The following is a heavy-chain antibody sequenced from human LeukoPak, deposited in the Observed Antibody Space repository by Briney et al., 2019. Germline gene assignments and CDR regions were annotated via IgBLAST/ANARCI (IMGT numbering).Heavy chain of an antibody. CDR2: MSYDGSNK. Sequence: PGGSLRLSCVASGFTFGTFAMHWVRQAPGKGLEWVAVMSYDGSNKYYADSVKGRSTISSDNSKNTLYLQMNSLRSEDTAVYYCARGHGGIVVVVRDAFDIWGQGTMVIVSS. J-gene: IGHJ3*02. D-gene: IGHD2-15*01. CDR3: ARGHGGIVVVVRDAFDI. V-gene: IGHV3-30-3*01. CDR1: GFTFGTFA.